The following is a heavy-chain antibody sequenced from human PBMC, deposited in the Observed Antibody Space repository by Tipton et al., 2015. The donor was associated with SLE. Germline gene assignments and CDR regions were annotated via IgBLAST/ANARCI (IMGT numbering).Heavy chain of an antibody. J-gene: IGHJ3*02. CDR2: IYYSGST. V-gene: IGHV4-39*01. Sequence: TLSLTCTVSGGSISSSSYYWGWIRQPPGKGLEWIGSIYYSGSTYYNPSLKSRVTISVDTSKNQFSLKLSSGTAADTAVYYCARSGEQGKAFDIWGHGTMVAVAS. CDR3: ARSGEQGKAFDI. CDR1: GGSISSSSYY.